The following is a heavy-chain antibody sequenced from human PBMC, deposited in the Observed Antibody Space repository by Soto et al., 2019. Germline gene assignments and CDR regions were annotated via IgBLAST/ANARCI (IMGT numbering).Heavy chain of an antibody. D-gene: IGHD2-2*01. CDR3: ARGTPYCTTTSCSPSYYYGIEV. V-gene: IGHV3-7*05. J-gene: IGHJ6*02. Sequence: EVQLVGSGGGLVQPGGSLTLSCAASGFSLSNYWMKWVRQAPGKGLEWVANIKEDGSEKYYVDSVKGRFNISRDNAKNAVYLQMNRLRAEDTAMYYCARGTPYCTTTSCSPSYYYGIEVWGQGTTVTVSS. CDR1: GFSLSNYW. CDR2: IKEDGSEK.